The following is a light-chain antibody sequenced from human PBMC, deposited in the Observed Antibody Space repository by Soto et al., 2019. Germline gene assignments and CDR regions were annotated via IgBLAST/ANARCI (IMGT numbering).Light chain of an antibody. CDR3: SSYAGSDNVV. CDR1: SSDVGGYNY. Sequence: QSALTQPPSASGSPGQSVTISCTRTSSDVGGYNYVSWYQQHPGKAPQLMIYEVTKRPSGVPDRFSGSKSGNTASLTVSGLQAEDEADYYCSSYAGSDNVVFGGGTKVTVL. J-gene: IGLJ2*01. CDR2: EVT. V-gene: IGLV2-8*01.